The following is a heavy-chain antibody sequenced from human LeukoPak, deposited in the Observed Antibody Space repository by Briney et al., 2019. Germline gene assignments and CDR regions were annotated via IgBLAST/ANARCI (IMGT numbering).Heavy chain of an antibody. CDR3: ARDLVLLWSYPDY. V-gene: IGHV1-2*02. J-gene: IGHJ4*02. D-gene: IGHD3-10*01. Sequence: ASVKVSCKASGYTFTGYYMHWVRQAPGQGLEWMGWINPNSGGTNYAQKFQGRVTMTRDTSISTAYMELSRLRSDDTAVYYCARDLVLLWSYPDYWGQGTLVTVSS. CDR1: GYTFTGYY. CDR2: INPNSGGT.